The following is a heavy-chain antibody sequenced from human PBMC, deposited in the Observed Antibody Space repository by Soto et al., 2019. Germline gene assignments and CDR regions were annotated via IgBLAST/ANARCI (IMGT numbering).Heavy chain of an antibody. CDR3: AHRGQYDYSGYWRGPRAFDL. CDR1: GFSLSTSGVG. CDR2: IYWDDDK. V-gene: IGHV2-5*02. J-gene: IGHJ3*01. Sequence: QITLKESGPTLVKPTQTLTLTCTFSGFSLSTSGVGVGWIRQPPGKALEWLALIYWDDDKRYSPSPKSRLTSHKDPRKTHVVPTKTNTDPGDTATSFCAHRGQYDYSGYWRGPRAFDLWGQGTMVTLSS. D-gene: IGHD3-22*01.